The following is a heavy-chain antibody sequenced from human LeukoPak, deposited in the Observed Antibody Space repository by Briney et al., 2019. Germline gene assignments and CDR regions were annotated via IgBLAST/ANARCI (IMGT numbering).Heavy chain of an antibody. V-gene: IGHV4-38-2*01. CDR3: ARINYYDSSGYYYVVRVGAFDI. Sequence: SETLSLTCAVSGYSISSGYHWGWIRQPPGKGLEWIGSIYYSGSTYYNPSLERRVTISVDTSKNQFSLKLSSVTAADTAVYYCARINYYDSSGYYYVVRVGAFDIWGQGTMVTVSS. CDR1: GYSISSGYH. D-gene: IGHD3-22*01. J-gene: IGHJ3*02. CDR2: IYYSGST.